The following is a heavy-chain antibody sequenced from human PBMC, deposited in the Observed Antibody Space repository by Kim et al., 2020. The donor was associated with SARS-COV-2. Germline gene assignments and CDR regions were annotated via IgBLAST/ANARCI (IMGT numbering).Heavy chain of an antibody. V-gene: IGHV4-34*01. CDR1: GGSFSGYY. CDR3: ARKTMVRGVIRGWFDP. CDR2: INHSGST. J-gene: IGHJ5*02. D-gene: IGHD3-10*01. Sequence: SETLSLTCAVYGGSFSGYYWSWIRQPPGKGLEWIGEINHSGSTNYNPSLKSRVTISVDTSKNQFSLKLSSVTAADTAVYYCARKTMVRGVIRGWFDPWGQGTLVTVSS.